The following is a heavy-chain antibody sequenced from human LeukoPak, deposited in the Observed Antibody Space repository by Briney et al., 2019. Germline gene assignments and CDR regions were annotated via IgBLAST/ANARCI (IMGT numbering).Heavy chain of an antibody. D-gene: IGHD6-13*01. CDR2: IRSKAYGGTT. Sequence: GGSLRLSCTASGFTFGDYAMSWFRQAPGKGLEWVGFIRSKAYGGTTEYAASVKGRFTISRDDSKSIAYLQMNSLKTEDTAVYYCTREGYSSSWYGAKYYFDYWGQGTLVTVSS. V-gene: IGHV3-49*03. CDR1: GFTFGDYA. CDR3: TREGYSSSWYGAKYYFDY. J-gene: IGHJ4*02.